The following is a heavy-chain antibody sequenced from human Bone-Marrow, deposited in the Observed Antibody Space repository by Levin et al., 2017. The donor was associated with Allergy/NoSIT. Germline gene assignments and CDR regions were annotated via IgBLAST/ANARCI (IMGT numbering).Heavy chain of an antibody. V-gene: IGHV3-21*01. D-gene: IGHD1-14*01. CDR1: GFTFSSYS. CDR2: ISASSANT. J-gene: IGHJ4*02. Sequence: GGSLRLSCAASGFTFSSYSMIWVRQAPGKGLEWVSSISASSANTHYADSVKGRFTISRDNPKNSLYLQMNSLRVADTALYYCARIQEPHYFDSWGQGSLVTVSS. CDR3: ARIQEPHYFDS.